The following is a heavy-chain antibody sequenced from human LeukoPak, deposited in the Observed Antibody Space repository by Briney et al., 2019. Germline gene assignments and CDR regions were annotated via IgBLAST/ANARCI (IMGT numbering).Heavy chain of an antibody. CDR2: IIPIFGTA. CDR3: ARDGPSGSFPPPFDY. J-gene: IGHJ4*02. D-gene: IGHD1-26*01. Sequence: SVTVSCKASGGTFSSYAISWVRQAPGQGLEWMGRIIPIFGTANYAQKFQGRVTITADKSTSTAYMELSRLRSEDTAVYYCARDGPSGSFPPPFDYWGQGTLVTVSS. V-gene: IGHV1-69*06. CDR1: GGTFSSYA.